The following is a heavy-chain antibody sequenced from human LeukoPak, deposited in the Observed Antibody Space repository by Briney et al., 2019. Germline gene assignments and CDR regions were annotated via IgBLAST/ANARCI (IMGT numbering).Heavy chain of an antibody. CDR3: ARDRGVDTAMVNWFDP. V-gene: IGHV3-20*04. CDR1: GFTFSSYA. CDR2: INWNGGST. D-gene: IGHD5-18*01. J-gene: IGHJ5*02. Sequence: GGSLRLSCAASGFTFSSYAMHWVRQAPGKGLEWVSGINWNGGSTGYADSVKGRFTISRDNAKNSLYLQMNSLRAEDTALYYCARDRGVDTAMVNWFDPWGQGTLVTVSS.